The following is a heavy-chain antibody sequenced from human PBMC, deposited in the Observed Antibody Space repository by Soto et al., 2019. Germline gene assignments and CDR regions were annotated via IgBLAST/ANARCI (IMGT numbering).Heavy chain of an antibody. Sequence: EVQLLESGGGLVQPGGSLRLSCVASGFTFSSYAMSWVRQAPGKGLEWVSGVTGSAGSTYYADSVKGRFTISRDNSKNTLYLQMNSLSADDTAVYYCAKSCGSCPLVSWGQGTLVTVSS. CDR3: AKSCGSCPLVS. D-gene: IGHD2-15*01. CDR2: VTGSAGST. CDR1: GFTFSSYA. V-gene: IGHV3-23*01. J-gene: IGHJ4*02.